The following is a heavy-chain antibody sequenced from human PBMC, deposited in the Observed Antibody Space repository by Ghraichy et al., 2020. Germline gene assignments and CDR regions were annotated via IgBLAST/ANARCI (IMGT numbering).Heavy chain of an antibody. Sequence: GSLRLSCAASGFTFRNFWMSWVRQAPGKGLEWVATIKQDGSEVFYVDSVKGRFTISRDNAKNSLYLQMNSLRVDDTATFYCARDGVNWGDWFDPWGQGILVSVSS. CDR1: GFTFRNFW. V-gene: IGHV3-7*01. D-gene: IGHD7-27*01. CDR2: IKQDGSEV. CDR3: ARDGVNWGDWFDP. J-gene: IGHJ5*02.